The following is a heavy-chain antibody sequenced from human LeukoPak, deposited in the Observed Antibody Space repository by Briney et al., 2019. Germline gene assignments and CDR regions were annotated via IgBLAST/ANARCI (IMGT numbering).Heavy chain of an antibody. V-gene: IGHV4-59*01. CDR1: GGSISSYY. D-gene: IGHD5-18*01. CDR2: IYYSGST. CDR3: ARGEGIQLWSGAFDY. Sequence: SETLSLTCTVSGGSISSYYWSWIRQPPGKGLEWIGYIYYSGSTNYNPSLMSRVTISVDTSKNQFSLKLSSVTAADTAVYYCARGEGIQLWSGAFDYWGQGTLVTVSS. J-gene: IGHJ4*02.